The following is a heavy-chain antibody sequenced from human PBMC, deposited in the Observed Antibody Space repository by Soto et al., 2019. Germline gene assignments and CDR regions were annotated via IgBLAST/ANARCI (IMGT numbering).Heavy chain of an antibody. V-gene: IGHV3-53*01. CDR1: DFTVSNNY. CDR2: IYSGDNT. J-gene: IGHJ5*02. D-gene: IGHD6-6*01. CDR3: ARLHSSYSFDP. Sequence: GGSLRLSCAASDFTVSNNYMSWVRQAPGKGLEWVSVIYSGDNTKYADSVRGRFTIYRDESKNTLYLQMNSLRAEDTALYYCARLHSSYSFDPWGQGTL.